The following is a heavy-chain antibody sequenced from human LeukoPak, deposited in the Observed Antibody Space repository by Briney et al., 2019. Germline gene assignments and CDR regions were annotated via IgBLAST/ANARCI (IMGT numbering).Heavy chain of an antibody. J-gene: IGHJ3*02. CDR1: GGSISSYY. CDR3: ARRSDSSGAFDI. V-gene: IGHV4-59*01. Sequence: SETLSLTCTVSGGSISSYYWSWIRQPPGKGLEWIGYIYYSGSTNYNPSLNSRVTISVDTSKNQFSLKLSSVTAADTAVYYCARRSDSSGAFDIWGQGTMVTVSS. CDR2: IYYSGST. D-gene: IGHD3-22*01.